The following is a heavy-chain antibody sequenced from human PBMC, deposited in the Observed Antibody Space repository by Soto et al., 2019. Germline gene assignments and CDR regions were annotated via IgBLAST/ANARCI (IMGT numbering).Heavy chain of an antibody. J-gene: IGHJ3*02. V-gene: IGHV3-30*18. CDR2: ISYDGSNK. D-gene: IGHD3-16*02. Sequence: QVQLVESGGGVVQPGRSLRLSCAASGFTFSSYGMHWVRQAPGKGLEWVAVISYDGSNKYYADSVKGRFTISRDNSKNTLYLQMNSLRAEDTAVYYCAKDYDYVWGSYRYTSAFDIWGQGTMVTVSS. CDR1: GFTFSSYG. CDR3: AKDYDYVWGSYRYTSAFDI.